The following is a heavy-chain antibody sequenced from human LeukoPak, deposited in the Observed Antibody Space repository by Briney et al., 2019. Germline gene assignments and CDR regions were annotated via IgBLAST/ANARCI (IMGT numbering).Heavy chain of an antibody. CDR2: IYYSGST. J-gene: IGHJ4*02. CDR1: GGSISSGDYY. Sequence: PSQTLSLTCTVSGGSISSGDYYWSWIRQPPGKGLEWIGYIYYSGSTDYNPSLKSRVTISVDTSKNQFSLKLSSVTAADTAVYYCARNYDILTGYYVLDYWGQGTLVTVSS. V-gene: IGHV4-61*08. CDR3: ARNYDILTGYYVLDY. D-gene: IGHD3-9*01.